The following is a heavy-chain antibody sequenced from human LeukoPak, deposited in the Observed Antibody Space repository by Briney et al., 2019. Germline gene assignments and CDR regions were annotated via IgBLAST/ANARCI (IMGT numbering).Heavy chain of an antibody. CDR1: GYTFTGYY. V-gene: IGHV1-2*02. CDR3: ARDLTYYYDSSGYYLYY. D-gene: IGHD3-22*01. Sequence: ASVKVSCKASGYTFTGYYMHWVRQAPGQGLEWMGWINPNSGGTNYAQKFQGRVTMIRDTSISTAYMELSRLRSDDTAVYYCARDLTYYYDSSGYYLYYWGQGTLVTVSS. J-gene: IGHJ4*02. CDR2: INPNSGGT.